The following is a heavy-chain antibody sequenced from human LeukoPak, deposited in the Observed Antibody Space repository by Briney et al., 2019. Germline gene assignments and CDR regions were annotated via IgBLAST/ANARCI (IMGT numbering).Heavy chain of an antibody. D-gene: IGHD2-15*01. CDR3: ARDPTLPFSRQWRHDKYYYYYYYMDV. J-gene: IGHJ6*03. V-gene: IGHV3-21*01. Sequence: GGSLRLSCAASGFTFSSYSKNWVRQAPGKGLEWVSSISSSSSYIYYADSVKGRFTISRDNAKNSLYLQMNSLRAEDTAVYYCARDPTLPFSRQWRHDKYYYYYYYMDVWGKGTTVTVSS. CDR1: GFTFSSYS. CDR2: ISSSSSYI.